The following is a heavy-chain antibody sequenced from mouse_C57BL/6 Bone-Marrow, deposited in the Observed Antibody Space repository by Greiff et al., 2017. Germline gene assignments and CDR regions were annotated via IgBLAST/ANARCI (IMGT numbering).Heavy chain of an antibody. CDR2: IYPRRGNT. J-gene: IGHJ2*01. CDR3: ARGVGYFDD. CDR1: GYTFTSYG. Sequence: LQESGAALARPGASVKLSCKASGYTFTSYGISWVKQRTGQGLEWIGEIYPRRGNTYYNEKFKGKATLTADKSSSTAYMELRSLTSGDSAVYFCARGVGYFDDGGQGTTLTVSS. V-gene: IGHV1-81*01.